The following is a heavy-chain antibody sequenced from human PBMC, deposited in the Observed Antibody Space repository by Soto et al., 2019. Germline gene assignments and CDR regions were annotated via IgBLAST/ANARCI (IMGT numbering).Heavy chain of an antibody. V-gene: IGHV1-18*01. Sequence: QVQLVQSGAEVKKPGASVKVSCKASGYTFTTYGISWVRQAPGQGLEWMGWISAYNGNTKYAQKLQGRVTMTTDTSPSTAYMDLRSLTSDDTAVYYCARDSPPVDYWGQGTLVTVSS. CDR3: ARDSPPVDY. CDR1: GYTFTTYG. J-gene: IGHJ4*02. CDR2: ISAYNGNT.